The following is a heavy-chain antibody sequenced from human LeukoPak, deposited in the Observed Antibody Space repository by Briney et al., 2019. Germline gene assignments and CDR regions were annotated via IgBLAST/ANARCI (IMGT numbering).Heavy chain of an antibody. V-gene: IGHV1-46*01. Sequence: ASVKVSCKAPGGTFSSYAISWVRQAPGQGLEWMGIINPSGGSTSYAQKFQGRVTMTRDTSTSTVYMELSSLRSEDTAVYYCARDRQDYWGQGTLVTVSS. CDR2: INPSGGST. CDR1: GGTFSSYA. J-gene: IGHJ4*02. CDR3: ARDRQDY.